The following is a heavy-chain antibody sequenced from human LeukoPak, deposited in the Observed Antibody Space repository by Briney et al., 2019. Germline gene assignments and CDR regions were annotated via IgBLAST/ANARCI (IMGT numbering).Heavy chain of an antibody. CDR1: GFTFRNYW. CDR2: VIRDGSFT. Sequence: PGWSLRLSCAASGFTFRNYWMHWVRQAPGKGLVWVSRVIRDGSFTNYADSVKGRFTISRDNAKNTLYLQMSSLRAEDTAVYYCVRDGDDFNFDYWGQGRLVTVSS. D-gene: IGHD5-24*01. CDR3: VRDGDDFNFDY. J-gene: IGHJ4*02. V-gene: IGHV3-74*01.